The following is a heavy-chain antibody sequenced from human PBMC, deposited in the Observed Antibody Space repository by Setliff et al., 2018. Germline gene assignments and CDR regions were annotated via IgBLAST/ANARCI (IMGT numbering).Heavy chain of an antibody. CDR1: GYSISSGNY. CDR3: ARVAQGLPYVGGRYFDY. V-gene: IGHV4-38-2*01. J-gene: IGHJ4*02. Sequence: KPSETLSLTCAVSGYSISSGNYWGWIRQPPGKGLEWIGSISHSGSAYYNPSLKSRVTISVDTSKNQFSLKLSSVTAADTAVYYCARVAQGLPYVGGRYFDYWGQGTLVTVS. CDR2: ISHSGSA. D-gene: IGHD1-26*01.